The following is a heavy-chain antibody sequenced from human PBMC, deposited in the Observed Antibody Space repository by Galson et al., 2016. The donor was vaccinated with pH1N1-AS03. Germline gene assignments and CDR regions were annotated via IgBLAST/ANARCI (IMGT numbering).Heavy chain of an antibody. Sequence: SLRLSCAASGFTFSKYAMSWVRQAPGKGLEWVSSISGSVGSTFYADSVKGRFTISRDNSKNTLYLQLNSLRVEDTAIYYCAKRPRSDDYWGQGTLVTVSS. CDR1: GFTFSKYA. CDR2: ISGSVGST. CDR3: AKRPRSDDY. J-gene: IGHJ4*02. V-gene: IGHV3-23*01.